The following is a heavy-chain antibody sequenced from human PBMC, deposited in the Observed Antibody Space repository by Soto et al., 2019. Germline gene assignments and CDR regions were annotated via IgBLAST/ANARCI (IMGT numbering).Heavy chain of an antibody. D-gene: IGHD2-2*02. Sequence: GGSLRLSCAASGFTFSSYGMHWVRQAPGKGLEWVAVISYDGSNKYYADSVKGRFTISRDNSKNTLYLQMNSLRAEDTAVYYCAKDSHVVPAAIYNWFDPWGQGTLVTVSS. CDR1: GFTFSSYG. CDR3: AKDSHVVPAAIYNWFDP. V-gene: IGHV3-30*18. J-gene: IGHJ5*02. CDR2: ISYDGSNK.